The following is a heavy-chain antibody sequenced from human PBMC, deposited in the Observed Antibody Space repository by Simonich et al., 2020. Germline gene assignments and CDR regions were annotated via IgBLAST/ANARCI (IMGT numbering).Heavy chain of an antibody. Sequence: QLQLQESGPGLVKPSETLSLTCHVSGGSIISSSYYWGWIRQPPGKGLEWIGSIYYSGSTYYNPSLKSRVTISVDTSKNQFSLKLSSVTAADTAVYYCARHAGFAFDIWGQGTMVTVSS. D-gene: IGHD6-13*01. CDR2: IYYSGST. V-gene: IGHV4-39*01. CDR1: GGSIISSSYY. J-gene: IGHJ3*02. CDR3: ARHAGFAFDI.